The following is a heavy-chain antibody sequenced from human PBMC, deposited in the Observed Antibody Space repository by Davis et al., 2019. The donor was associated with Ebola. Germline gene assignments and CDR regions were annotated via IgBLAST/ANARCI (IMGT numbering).Heavy chain of an antibody. Sequence: SVKGRFTISRDNAKNSLFLQMNSLRAEDTAVYYCARDLSAPAQWLVFYYYYGMDVWGQGTTVTVSS. J-gene: IGHJ6*02. CDR3: ARDLSAPAQWLVFYYYYGMDV. V-gene: IGHV3-48*03. D-gene: IGHD6-19*01.